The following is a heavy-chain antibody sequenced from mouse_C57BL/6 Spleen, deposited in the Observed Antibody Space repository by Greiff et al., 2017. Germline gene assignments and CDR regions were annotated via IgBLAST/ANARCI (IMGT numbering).Heavy chain of an antibody. CDR2: INPYNGGT. CDR1: GYTFTDYY. Sequence: EVQLQQSGPVLVKPGASVKMSCKASGYTFTDYYMNWVKQSHGKSLEWIGVINPYNGGTSYNQKFKGKATLTVDKSSSTAYMELNSLTSEDSAVYYCAIFPLDPFAYWGQGTLVTVSA. V-gene: IGHV1-19*01. J-gene: IGHJ3*01. D-gene: IGHD2-10*02. CDR3: AIFPLDPFAY.